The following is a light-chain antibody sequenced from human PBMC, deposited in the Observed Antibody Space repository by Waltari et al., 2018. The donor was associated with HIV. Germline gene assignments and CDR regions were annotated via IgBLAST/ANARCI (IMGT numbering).Light chain of an antibody. V-gene: IGLV6-57*01. CDR3: QSHDNKIFYV. CDR2: ANN. J-gene: IGLJ1*01. CDR1: SGNIASSY. Sequence: NFILTQPHSVSESPGKTVTISCTRSSGNIASSYVQWYPQRPGSSPTTVIYANNQRPSGVPDRFSGSIDSSSNSASLTISGLRTEDEADYYCQSHDNKIFYVFGGGTYVTVL.